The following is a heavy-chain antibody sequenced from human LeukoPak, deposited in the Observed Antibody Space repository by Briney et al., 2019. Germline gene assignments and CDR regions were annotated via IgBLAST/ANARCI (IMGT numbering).Heavy chain of an antibody. CDR3: ARGPNYVWGSYRYFDY. V-gene: IGHV4-34*01. D-gene: IGHD3-16*02. CDR2: INHSGST. CDR1: GGSFSGYY. Sequence: SETLSLTCAVYGGSFSGYYWSWIRQPPGKGLEWIGEINHSGSTNYNPSLKSRVTISVDTSKNQFSLKLSSVTAADTAVYYCARGPNYVWGSYRYFDYWGQGAQVTVSS. J-gene: IGHJ4*02.